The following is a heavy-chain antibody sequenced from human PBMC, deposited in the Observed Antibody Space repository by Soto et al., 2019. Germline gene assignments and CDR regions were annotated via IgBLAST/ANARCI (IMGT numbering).Heavy chain of an antibody. V-gene: IGHV1-8*01. Sequence: QVQLVQSGAEVKKPGASVKVSRKASGYTFTSYDINWVRQATGQGLEYLGWMNPNSGNTGYVQKFQGRVTMIRDTSISTAYMELSSLRSEDTAVYFCARGVKYGAYSRWFDPWGQGTLVTVSS. D-gene: IGHD4-17*01. J-gene: IGHJ5*02. CDR2: MNPNSGNT. CDR1: GYTFTSYD. CDR3: ARGVKYGAYSRWFDP.